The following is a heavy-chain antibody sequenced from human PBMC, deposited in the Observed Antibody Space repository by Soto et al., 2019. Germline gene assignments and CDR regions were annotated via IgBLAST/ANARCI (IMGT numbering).Heavy chain of an antibody. J-gene: IGHJ4*02. CDR2: IYYSGST. D-gene: IGHD2-2*01. Sequence: SETLSLTCTVSGGSIRTYYWSWIRQPPGKGLEWIGYIYYSGSTNYNPSLKSRVTISVDTSKNQFSLKLSSVTAADTAVYYCARLGYCSSTSCYVLILDYWGQGTLVTVSS. CDR3: ARLGYCSSTSCYVLILDY. CDR1: GGSIRTYY. V-gene: IGHV4-59*01.